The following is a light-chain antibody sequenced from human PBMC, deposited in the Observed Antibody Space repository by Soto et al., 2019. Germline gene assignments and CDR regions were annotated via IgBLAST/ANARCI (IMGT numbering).Light chain of an antibody. CDR1: QSVSSN. J-gene: IGKJ1*01. CDR2: GAS. CDR3: QQYNNWPCT. Sequence: IVMTQSPATLSVSPGERATFSCRASQSVSSNLAWHQQKPGQAPRLLIYGASTRATGIPARFSGSGSGTEFTLTISSLQSEDFAVYYCQQYNNWPCTFGQGTKVEIK. V-gene: IGKV3-15*01.